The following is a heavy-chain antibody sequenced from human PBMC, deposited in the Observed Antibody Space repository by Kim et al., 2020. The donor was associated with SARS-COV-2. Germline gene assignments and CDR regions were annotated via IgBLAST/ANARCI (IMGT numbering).Heavy chain of an antibody. J-gene: IGHJ4*02. Sequence: GGSLRLSCAASGFSFSSHWMTWVRQGPGKGLEWVANIKEDGSEKYYVDYMKGRFSISRDNAKNSLYLQMNSLRAEDTGVYYCARCSNFPRRLDYWGQGTLVSVSS. CDR1: GFSFSSHW. CDR2: IKEDGSEK. V-gene: IGHV3-7*01. CDR3: ARCSNFPRRLDY. D-gene: IGHD2-2*01.